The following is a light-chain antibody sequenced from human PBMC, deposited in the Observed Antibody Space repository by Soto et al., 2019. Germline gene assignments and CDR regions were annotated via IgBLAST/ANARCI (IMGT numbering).Light chain of an antibody. Sequence: EIVLTQSPGSLSLSPGEGATLSCRASQSVSSTFLAWYQQKPGQAPRLLIYGASSRATGIPDRFSGSGYATDFTLAISRLEPDDFVVYYCQDYDDSRATWTVGQGTRLEVK. V-gene: IGKV3-20*01. J-gene: IGKJ1*01. CDR3: QDYDDSRATWT. CDR2: GAS. CDR1: QSVSSTF.